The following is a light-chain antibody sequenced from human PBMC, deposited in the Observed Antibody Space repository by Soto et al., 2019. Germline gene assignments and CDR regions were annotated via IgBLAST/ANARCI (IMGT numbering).Light chain of an antibody. CDR1: SSDVGGYKY. J-gene: IGLJ1*01. V-gene: IGLV2-8*01. CDR3: SSYAGINNLGV. Sequence: QYALTQPPSASGSPGQSVTSSCTGTSSDVGGYKYVSWYQQHPGKAPKLMIFEVNKRPSGVPDRFSGSKSGNTASLTVSGLQAEDEADYYCSSYAGINNLGVFGTGTKLTVL. CDR2: EVN.